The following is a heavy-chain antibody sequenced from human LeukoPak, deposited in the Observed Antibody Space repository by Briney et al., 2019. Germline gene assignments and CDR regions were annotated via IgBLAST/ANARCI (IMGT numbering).Heavy chain of an antibody. Sequence: PSGTLSLTCAVSGGSISSSNWWNWVRQPPGKGLEWIGRIFHSGTTDYKTSLKGRVTISIDKSKNQFSLKLTSVTAADTAVYYCARLTPTTLSLYYYYMDVWGKGTTVTVSS. J-gene: IGHJ6*03. V-gene: IGHV4-4*02. CDR3: ARLTPTTLSLYYYYMDV. CDR1: GGSISSSNW. D-gene: IGHD2/OR15-2a*01. CDR2: IFHSGTT.